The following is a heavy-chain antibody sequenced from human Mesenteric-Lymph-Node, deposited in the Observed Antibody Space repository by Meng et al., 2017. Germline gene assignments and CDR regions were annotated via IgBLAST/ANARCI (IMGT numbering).Heavy chain of an antibody. D-gene: IGHD1-1*01. CDR3: GRDQGRQLINH. J-gene: IGHJ4*02. V-gene: IGHV4-4*02. CDR2: VYHRGDT. CDR1: GDSISSDIW. Sequence: QVQLQESGPGLGKPSGILSLTCTVSGDSISSDIWWSWVRQPPGKGLEWIGEVYHRGDTNYNPSLKSRVVISVDRSKNQFSLNLSSVTAADTAVYYCGRDQGRQLINHWGQGTLVTVSS.